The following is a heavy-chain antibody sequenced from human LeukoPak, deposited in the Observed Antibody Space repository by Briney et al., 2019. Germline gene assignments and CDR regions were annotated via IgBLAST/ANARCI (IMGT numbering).Heavy chain of an antibody. V-gene: IGHV3-33*08. D-gene: IGHD5-18*01. Sequence: GGSLRLSCAASGFTFSNAWMNWVRQAPGKGLEWVAVIWYDGSNKYYADSVKGRFTISRDNSKNTLYLQMNSLRAEDTAVYYCAREGHTAMVLDYWGQGTLVTVSS. CDR1: GFTFSNAW. CDR2: IWYDGSNK. J-gene: IGHJ4*02. CDR3: AREGHTAMVLDY.